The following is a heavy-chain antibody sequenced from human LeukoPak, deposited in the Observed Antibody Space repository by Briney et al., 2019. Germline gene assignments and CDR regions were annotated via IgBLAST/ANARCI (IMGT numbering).Heavy chain of an antibody. CDR2: ISAYNGNT. D-gene: IGHD2-2*01. J-gene: IGHJ6*04. Sequence: ASVKVSCKASGHTFTSYGISWVRQAPGQGLEWKGWISAYNGNTNYAQKLQGRVTMTTDTSTSTAYMELRSLRSDDTAVYYCARERGYCSSTSCYVGDLYYYYGMDVWGKGTTVTVSS. CDR3: ARERGYCSSTSCYVGDLYYYYGMDV. CDR1: GHTFTSYG. V-gene: IGHV1-18*04.